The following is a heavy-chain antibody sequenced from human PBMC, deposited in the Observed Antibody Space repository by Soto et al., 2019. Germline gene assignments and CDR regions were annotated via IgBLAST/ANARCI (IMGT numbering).Heavy chain of an antibody. D-gene: IGHD3-22*01. CDR1: GYTFTSYD. CDR3: ARGKDYYDSSGYFYWFDP. V-gene: IGHV1-8*01. CDR2: MNPNSGNT. J-gene: IGHJ5*02. Sequence: VASVKVSCKASGYTFTSYDINWVRQATGQGLEWMGWMNPNSGNTGYAQKFQGRVTMTRNTSISTAYMELSSLRSEDTAVYYCARGKDYYDSSGYFYWFDPWGQGTLVTVSS.